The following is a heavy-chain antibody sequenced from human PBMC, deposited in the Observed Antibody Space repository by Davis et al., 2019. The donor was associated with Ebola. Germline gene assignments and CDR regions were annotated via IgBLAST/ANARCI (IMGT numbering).Heavy chain of an antibody. D-gene: IGHD3-22*01. V-gene: IGHV4-30-4*01. CDR1: GGSVSSGDYY. CDR2: IYYSGST. Sequence: PSETLSLTCTVSGGSVSSGDYYWTWIRQPPGKGLEWIGYIYYSGSTYYNPSLKSRVTISLDTSKNQFSLNLRSVTAADTAVYYCARDLRYDSSGHDYYFYMDVWGKGTTVTVSS. J-gene: IGHJ6*03. CDR3: ARDLRYDSSGHDYYFYMDV.